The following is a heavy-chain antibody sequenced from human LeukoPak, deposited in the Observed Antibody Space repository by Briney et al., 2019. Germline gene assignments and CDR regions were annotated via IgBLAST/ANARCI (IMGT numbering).Heavy chain of an antibody. CDR3: ASQRGRGTTIVRGVSNFMDV. V-gene: IGHV3-48*03. D-gene: IGHD3-10*01. Sequence: PGGSLRLSCAASGFTFSSYEMNWVRQAPGKGLEWVSYISSSGSTIYNADSVKGRFTISRDNAKNSLYLQMNSLRAEDTAVYYCASQRGRGTTIVRGVSNFMDVWGKGTTVTVSS. CDR1: GFTFSSYE. J-gene: IGHJ6*04. CDR2: ISSSGSTI.